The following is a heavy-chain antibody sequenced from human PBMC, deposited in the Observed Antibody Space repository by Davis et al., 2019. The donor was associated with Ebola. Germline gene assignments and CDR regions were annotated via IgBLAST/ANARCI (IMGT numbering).Heavy chain of an antibody. D-gene: IGHD6-13*01. CDR1: GFSFSSYS. V-gene: IGHV3-21*01. Sequence: PGGSLRLSCAASGFSFSSYSMNWVRQAPGKGLEWVSSISSSSSYIYYADSVKGRFTISRDNAKNSLYLQMNSLRAEDTAVYYCASASSSWSDNWFDPWGQGTLVTVSS. J-gene: IGHJ5*02. CDR2: ISSSSSYI. CDR3: ASASSSWSDNWFDP.